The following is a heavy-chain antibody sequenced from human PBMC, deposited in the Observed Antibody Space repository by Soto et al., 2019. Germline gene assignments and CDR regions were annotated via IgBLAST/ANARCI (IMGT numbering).Heavy chain of an antibody. J-gene: IGHJ4*02. Sequence: EVQLVESGGGLVKPGGSLRFPGAGSEFLFVKAWWVGVGRPPGKGLEWVGRIKSDAYGGAIDYAAPVKGRFTISRDDSKNTLFLQMNNLRAEDTAVYSCTTTKGRLEPPTNDFWGQGTPVIVSS. V-gene: IGHV3-15*01. CDR3: TTTKGRLEPPTNDF. CDR2: IKSDAYGGAI. CDR1: EFLFVKAW. D-gene: IGHD2-8*01.